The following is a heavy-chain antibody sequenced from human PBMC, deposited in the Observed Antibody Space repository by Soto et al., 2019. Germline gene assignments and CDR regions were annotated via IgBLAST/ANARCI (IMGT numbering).Heavy chain of an antibody. CDR1: GDSVSSNSAG. D-gene: IGHD1-26*01. J-gene: IGHJ4*01. V-gene: IGHV6-1*01. CDR3: ARGEQYSGRIFDY. Sequence: SQALSLTCAITGDSVSSNSAGWSWVRQSPSRGLEWLGRTYYRSKWYYEYAVSVRGRITINPDTSKNQYSLQLNSVTPEDTAVYFCARGEQYSGRIFDYWGQGTLVTVSS. CDR2: TYYRSKWYY.